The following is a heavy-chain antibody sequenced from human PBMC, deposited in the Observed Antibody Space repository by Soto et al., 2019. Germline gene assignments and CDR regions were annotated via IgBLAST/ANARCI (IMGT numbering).Heavy chain of an antibody. CDR1: GGSISSGAYY. Sequence: QVQLQESGPGLVMPSQTLSLTCTVSGGSISSGAYYWSWIRQPPGKGLEWIGYIYYSGSTYYNPSLKSRVNSPTETSKNQFSPRGSPVTAPDPARYYRARGGGYRHCFDYHGLDRWGPGNTV. V-gene: IGHV4-30-4*01. CDR2: IYYSGST. CDR3: ARGGGYRHCFDYHGLDR. D-gene: IGHD5-18*01. J-gene: IGHJ6*02.